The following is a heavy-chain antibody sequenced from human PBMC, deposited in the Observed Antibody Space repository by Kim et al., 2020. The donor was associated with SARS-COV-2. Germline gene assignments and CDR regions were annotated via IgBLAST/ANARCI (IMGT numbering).Heavy chain of an antibody. J-gene: IGHJ5*02. D-gene: IGHD3-22*01. CDR3: ARHTPSSGYYWVPPYIWFDP. Sequence: SETLSLTCTVSGGSISSSSYYWGWIRQPPGKGLDWIGTINYSGNIYYNPSLRSRVTISVDTSKNQFSLKLSSVTAADTAVYYRARHTPSSGYYWVPPYIWFDPWGQGTLVTVSS. CDR2: INYSGNI. V-gene: IGHV4-39*01. CDR1: GGSISSSSYY.